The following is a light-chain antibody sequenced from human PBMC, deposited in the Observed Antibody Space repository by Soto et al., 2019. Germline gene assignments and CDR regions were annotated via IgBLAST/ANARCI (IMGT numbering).Light chain of an antibody. CDR2: KAS. CDR3: QQSNPYSST. Sequence: DIQMTQSPSTLSASVGDRVTITCRASQSISSWLAWFQQKPGKAPKRLIYKASSLQSGVPSRFSGSESGTEFNLTISSLQPDDFATDYCQQSNPYSSTFGQGTKLELK. V-gene: IGKV1-5*03. J-gene: IGKJ2*01. CDR1: QSISSW.